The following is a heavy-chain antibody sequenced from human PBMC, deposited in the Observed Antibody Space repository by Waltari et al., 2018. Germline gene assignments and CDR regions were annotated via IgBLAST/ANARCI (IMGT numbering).Heavy chain of an antibody. J-gene: IGHJ4*02. CDR2: IISTGNSI. D-gene: IGHD3-22*01. Sequence: EVQLVESGGGLVKPGGSLRLSCVPSGFTYGSYPIHRVRQAPGKGLEWVSSIISTGNSIYYADSVKGRFTVSRDNAKNSMYLQMNSLRAEDTAVYFCATDYYDSGAYYLYFDYWGQGIRVTVSS. V-gene: IGHV3-21*06. CDR1: GFTYGSYP. CDR3: ATDYYDSGAYYLYFDY.